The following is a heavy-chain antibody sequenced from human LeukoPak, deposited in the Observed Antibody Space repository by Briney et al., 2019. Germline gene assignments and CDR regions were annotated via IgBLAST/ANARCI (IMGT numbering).Heavy chain of an antibody. J-gene: IGHJ3*02. CDR2: ISYDGSNK. V-gene: IGHV3-30-3*01. CDR3: ASRRDDAFDI. Sequence: PGGSLRLSCAASGFTFSSYAMNWVRQAPGKGLEWVAVISYDGSNKNYADSVQGRFTISRDNSKNTLYLQMNSLRAEDTAVYYCASRRDDAFDIWGQGTMVTVSS. CDR1: GFTFSSYA.